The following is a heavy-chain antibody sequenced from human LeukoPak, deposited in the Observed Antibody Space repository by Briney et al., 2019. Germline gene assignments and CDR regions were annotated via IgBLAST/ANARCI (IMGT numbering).Heavy chain of an antibody. D-gene: IGHD5-18*01. CDR3: ASLDATMVNGDY. CDR1: GFTFSSYW. CDR2: IKEDGSEK. Sequence: PGGSLRLSCVASGFTFSSYWMSWVRQAPGKGLEWVANIKEDGSEKNYVDSVKGRFTISRDNAKNSLYLQINGLRAEDTAVYYCASLDATMVNGDYWGQGTLVTVSS. J-gene: IGHJ4*02. V-gene: IGHV3-7*01.